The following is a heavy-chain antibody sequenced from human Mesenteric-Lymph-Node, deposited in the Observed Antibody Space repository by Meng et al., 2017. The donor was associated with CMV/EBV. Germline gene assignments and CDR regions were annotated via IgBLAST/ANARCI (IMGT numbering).Heavy chain of an antibody. V-gene: IGHV3-13*01. CDR2: IGTAGDT. CDR3: ARGVSEYSSTGDAFDI. D-gene: IGHD6-6*01. Sequence: GESLKISCAASGFTFSSYDMHWVHQATGKGLEWVSAIGTAGDTYYPGSVKGRFTISRENAKNSLYLQMNSLRAGDTAVYYCARGVSEYSSTGDAFDIWGQGTMVTVSS. J-gene: IGHJ3*02. CDR1: GFTFSSYD.